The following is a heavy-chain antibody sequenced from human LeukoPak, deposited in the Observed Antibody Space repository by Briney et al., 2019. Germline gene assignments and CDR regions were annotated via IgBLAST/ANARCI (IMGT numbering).Heavy chain of an antibody. CDR3: ARDRAFQGAKGFDP. CDR2: INPNSGGT. V-gene: IGHV1-2*02. Sequence: GASVKVSCKASGYTFTGYYMHWVRQAPGQGLEWMGWINPNSGGTNYAQKFQGRVTMTRDTSISTAYMELSRLRSDDTAVYYCARDRAFQGAKGFDPWGQGTLVTVSS. D-gene: IGHD3-10*01. J-gene: IGHJ5*02. CDR1: GYTFTGYY.